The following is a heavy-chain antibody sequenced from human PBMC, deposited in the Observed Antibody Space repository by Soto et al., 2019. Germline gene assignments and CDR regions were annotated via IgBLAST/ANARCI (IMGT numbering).Heavy chain of an antibody. CDR2: INHSGST. D-gene: IGHD6-19*01. J-gene: IGHJ4*02. CDR1: GGSFSGYY. Sequence: SETLSLTCAVYGGSFSGYYWSWIRQPPGEGLEWIGEINHSGSTNYNPSLKSRVTISVDTSKNQFSLKLSSVTAADTAVYYCASRHSSARPFDYWGQGTLVTVSS. CDR3: ASRHSSARPFDY. V-gene: IGHV4-34*01.